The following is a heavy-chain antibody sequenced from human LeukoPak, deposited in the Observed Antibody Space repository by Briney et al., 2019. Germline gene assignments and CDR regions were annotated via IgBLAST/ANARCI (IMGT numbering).Heavy chain of an antibody. Sequence: ASVKVSCKTSGYSFTSYGISWVRQAPGQGPEWMGWIGTHNGNSNYAQKFRGRVTMTIDTSTSTAYMELRSLRSDDTAVNFCARASSGSYISDWGQGTLVTVPS. CDR2: IGTHNGNS. CDR3: ARASSGSYISD. CDR1: GYSFTSYG. J-gene: IGHJ4*02. D-gene: IGHD3-3*01. V-gene: IGHV1-18*01.